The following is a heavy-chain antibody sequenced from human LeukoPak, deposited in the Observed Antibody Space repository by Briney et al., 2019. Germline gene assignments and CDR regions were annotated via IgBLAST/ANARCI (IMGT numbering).Heavy chain of an antibody. CDR3: AAYYYDSSGYYQPTNFDY. V-gene: IGHV1-69*05. CDR2: IIPIFGTA. J-gene: IGHJ4*02. Sequence: AASVTVSCKASGGTFSSYAISWVRQAPGQGLEWMGGIIPIFGTANYAQKFQGRVTITTDESTSTAYMELSSLRSEDTAVYYCAAYYYDSSGYYQPTNFDYWGQGTLVTVSS. D-gene: IGHD3-22*01. CDR1: GGTFSSYA.